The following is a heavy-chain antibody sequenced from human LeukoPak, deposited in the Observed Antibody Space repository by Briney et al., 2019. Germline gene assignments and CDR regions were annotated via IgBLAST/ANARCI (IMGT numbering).Heavy chain of an antibody. V-gene: IGHV3-48*01. Sequence: GGSLRLSCAAFGFTFSSYSMNWVRQAPGKGLEWVSYISSSSSTIYYADSVKGRFTISRDNAKNSLYLQMNSLRAEDTAVYYCARDPGDLDYGDYIDYYYYYMDVWGKGTTVTVSS. CDR3: ARDPGDLDYGDYIDYYYYYMDV. J-gene: IGHJ6*03. D-gene: IGHD4-17*01. CDR1: GFTFSSYS. CDR2: ISSSSSTI.